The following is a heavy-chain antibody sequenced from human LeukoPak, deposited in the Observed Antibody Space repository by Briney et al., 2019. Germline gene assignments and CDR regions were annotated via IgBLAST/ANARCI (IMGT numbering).Heavy chain of an antibody. CDR1: GGSISSSSYY. J-gene: IGHJ4*02. CDR2: INHSGST. Sequence: PSETLSLTCTVSGGSISSSSYYWGWIRQPPGKGLEWIGEINHSGSTNYNPSLKSRVTISVDTSKNQFSLKLSSVTAADTAVYYCARAMPYYDYVWGSYRVGPGLDYWGQGTLVTVSS. V-gene: IGHV4-39*07. D-gene: IGHD3-16*02. CDR3: ARAMPYYDYVWGSYRVGPGLDY.